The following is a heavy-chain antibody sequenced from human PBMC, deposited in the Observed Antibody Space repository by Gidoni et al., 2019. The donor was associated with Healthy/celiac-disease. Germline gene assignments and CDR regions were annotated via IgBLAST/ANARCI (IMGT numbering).Heavy chain of an antibody. CDR1: GGSFSGYY. V-gene: IGHV4-34*01. CDR2: INHSGST. D-gene: IGHD2-15*01. J-gene: IGHJ4*02. Sequence: QVQLQQWGAGLLKPSETLSLTCAVYGGSFSGYYWSWIRLPPGKGLEWIGEINHSGSTNYNPSLKSRVTISVDTSKNQFSLKLSSVTAADTAVYYCARGPRLHYCSGGSCYPQPRYYFDYWGQGTLVTVSS. CDR3: ARGPRLHYCSGGSCYPQPRYYFDY.